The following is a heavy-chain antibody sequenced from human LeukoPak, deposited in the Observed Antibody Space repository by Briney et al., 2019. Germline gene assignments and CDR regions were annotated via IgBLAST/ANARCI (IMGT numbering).Heavy chain of an antibody. CDR2: INPNSGGT. V-gene: IGHV1-2*02. CDR3: ARDLGLTLGSYYYYYGMDV. CDR1: GYTFTGHY. J-gene: IGHJ6*02. D-gene: IGHD7-27*01. Sequence: GASVKVSCKASGYTFTGHYMHWVRQAPGQGLEWMGWINPNSGGTNYAQKFQGRVTMTRDTSISTAYMELSRLRSDDTAVYYCARDLGLTLGSYYYYYGMDVWGQGTTVTVSS.